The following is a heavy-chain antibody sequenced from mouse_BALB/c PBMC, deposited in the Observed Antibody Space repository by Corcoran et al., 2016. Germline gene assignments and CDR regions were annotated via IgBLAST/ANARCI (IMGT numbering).Heavy chain of an antibody. CDR1: GFNIKDTY. J-gene: IGHJ1*01. D-gene: IGHD2-2*01. CDR3: ARGWLRRRDFDV. V-gene: IGHV14-3*02. CDR2: IDPANGNT. Sequence: EVQLQQSGAELVKPGASVKLSCTASGFNIKDTYMHWVKQRPEQGLEWIGRIDPANGNTKYDPKFQGKATITADKSSNTAYLQLSSLTSEDTAVYYCARGWLRRRDFDVWGAGTTVTVSS.